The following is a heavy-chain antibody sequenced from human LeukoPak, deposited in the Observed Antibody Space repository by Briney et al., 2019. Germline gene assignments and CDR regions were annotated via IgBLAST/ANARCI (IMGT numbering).Heavy chain of an antibody. J-gene: IGHJ5*02. CDR3: ARADYYGSGSYGYNWFDP. Sequence: SQTLSLTCTVSGGSIISGSHYWSWIRQPPGTGLEWIGYIYYSGSTNYNPSLKSRVTISVDTSKNQFSLKLSSVTAADTAVYYCARADYYGSGSYGYNWFDPWGQGTLVTVSS. V-gene: IGHV4-61*01. CDR2: IYYSGST. D-gene: IGHD3-10*01. CDR1: GGSIISGSHY.